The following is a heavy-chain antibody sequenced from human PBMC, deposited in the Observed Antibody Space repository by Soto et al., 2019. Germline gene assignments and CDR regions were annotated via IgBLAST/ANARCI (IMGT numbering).Heavy chain of an antibody. Sequence: EVPLVESGGGLVQPGGSPRLSCAASGFTFSSYWMHWVRQAPGKGLVWVSRINSDGSSTTYADSVKGRFTISRDNAKNTLYLQMNSLRAEDTAVYYCARVETCSSTSCYSVFDYWGQGTLVTVSS. CDR1: GFTFSSYW. CDR3: ARVETCSSTSCYSVFDY. J-gene: IGHJ4*02. CDR2: INSDGSST. V-gene: IGHV3-74*03. D-gene: IGHD2-2*01.